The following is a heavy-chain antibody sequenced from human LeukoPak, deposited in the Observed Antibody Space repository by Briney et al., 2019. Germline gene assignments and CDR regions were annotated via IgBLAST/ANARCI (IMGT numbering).Heavy chain of an antibody. V-gene: IGHV1-2*02. Sequence: ASVKVSCKASGYTFTGYYMHWVRQAPGQGLEWMGWINPNSCGTNYAQKFQGRVTMTRDTSISTAYMELSRLRSDDTAVYYCASLYYGSGSSFDYWGQGTLVTVSS. J-gene: IGHJ4*02. CDR2: INPNSCGT. D-gene: IGHD3-10*01. CDR3: ASLYYGSGSSFDY. CDR1: GYTFTGYY.